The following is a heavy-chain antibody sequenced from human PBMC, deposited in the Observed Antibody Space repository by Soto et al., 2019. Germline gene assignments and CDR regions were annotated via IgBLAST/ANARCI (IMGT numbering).Heavy chain of an antibody. CDR1: GGSISSYY. CDR3: AEAPEFNWFDP. Sequence: SETLSLTCTVSGGSISSYYWSWIRQPPGKGLEWIGYIYYSGSTNYNPSLKSRVTISVDTSKNQFSLKLSSVTAADTAVYYCAEAPEFNWFDPWGQGTLVTVSS. J-gene: IGHJ5*02. V-gene: IGHV4-59*01. CDR2: IYYSGST.